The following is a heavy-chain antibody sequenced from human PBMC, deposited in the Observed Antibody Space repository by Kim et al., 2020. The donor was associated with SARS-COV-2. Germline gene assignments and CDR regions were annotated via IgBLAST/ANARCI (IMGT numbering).Heavy chain of an antibody. CDR2: T. CDR3: ARAIPSRPFDY. D-gene: IGHD2-2*01. J-gene: IGHJ4*02. V-gene: IGHV4-4*07. Sequence: TNYSPSLKSRVTISVDSSKNQFSLKLSSVTAADTALYFCARAIPSRPFDYWGQGTLVTVSS.